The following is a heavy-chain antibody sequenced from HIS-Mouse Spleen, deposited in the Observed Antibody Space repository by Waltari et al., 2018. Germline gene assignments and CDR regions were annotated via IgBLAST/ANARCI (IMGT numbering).Heavy chain of an antibody. J-gene: IGHJ4*02. CDR2: IYYSGGT. CDR1: GGSISSSSYY. D-gene: IGHD2-15*01. Sequence: QLQLQESGPGLVKPSETLSLTCTVSGGSISSSSYYWGWIRQPPGKGLEWIGSIYYSGGTYYNPSLKSRVTISVDTSKNQFSLKLSSVTAADTAVYYCARVSVGAARGGFDYWGQGTLVTVSS. V-gene: IGHV4-39*07. CDR3: ARVSVGAARGGFDY.